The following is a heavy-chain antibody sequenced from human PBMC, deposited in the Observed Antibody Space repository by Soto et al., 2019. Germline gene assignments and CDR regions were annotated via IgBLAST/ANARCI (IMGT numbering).Heavy chain of an antibody. CDR3: ASGITIFGVVTTPDDYYCYGMDV. CDR1: GGTFSSYA. J-gene: IGHJ6*02. D-gene: IGHD3-3*01. V-gene: IGHV1-69*13. CDR2: IIPIFGTA. Sequence: SVKVSCKASGGTFSSYAISWVRQAPGQGLEWMGGIIPIFGTANYAQKFQGRVTITADESTSTAYMELSSLRSEDTAVYYCASGITIFGVVTTPDDYYCYGMDVWGQGTTVTVSS.